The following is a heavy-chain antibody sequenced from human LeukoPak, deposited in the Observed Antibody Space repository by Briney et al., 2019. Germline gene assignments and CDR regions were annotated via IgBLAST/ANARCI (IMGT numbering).Heavy chain of an antibody. CDR3: ARGGSWGSFDY. V-gene: IGHV3-7*01. CDR1: GFTFSSYW. D-gene: IGHD6-13*01. CDR2: IKQDGSEN. J-gene: IGHJ4*02. Sequence: AAGTLCLSCAASGFTFSSYWLSWARQAPGKGLEWVANIKQDGSENDYVDSVKGRFTISTDNTKNSLYLQMNSLRAEATAKYYCARGGSWGSFDYWGERGLGTVSS.